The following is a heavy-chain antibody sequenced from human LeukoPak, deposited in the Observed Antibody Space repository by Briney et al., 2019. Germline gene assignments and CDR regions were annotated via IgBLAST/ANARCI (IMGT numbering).Heavy chain of an antibody. D-gene: IGHD3-10*01. CDR3: ARGYYGSGSYYIGDAFDI. V-gene: IGHV3-53*01. CDR1: GFTVSYNY. CDR2: IYRGGST. J-gene: IGHJ3*02. Sequence: GGSLRLSCAASGFTVSYNYMNWVRQAPGKGLQWVSVIYRGGSTYYADSVKGRFTISRDNSDNTLYLRMNSLRAEDTAVYYCARGYYGSGSYYIGDAFDIWGQGTMVTVSS.